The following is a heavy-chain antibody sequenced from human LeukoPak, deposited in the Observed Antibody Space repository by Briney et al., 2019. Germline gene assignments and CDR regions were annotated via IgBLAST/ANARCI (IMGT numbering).Heavy chain of an antibody. D-gene: IGHD3-10*01. CDR3: ARTMVRGVKFALHDAFDI. Sequence: GASVKVSCKVSGYTLTELSMHWVRQAPGKGLEWMGGFDPEDGETIYARKFQGRVTMTEDTSTDTAYMELSSLRSEDTAVYYCARTMVRGVKFALHDAFDIWGQGTMVTVSS. J-gene: IGHJ3*02. V-gene: IGHV1-24*01. CDR1: GYTLTELS. CDR2: FDPEDGET.